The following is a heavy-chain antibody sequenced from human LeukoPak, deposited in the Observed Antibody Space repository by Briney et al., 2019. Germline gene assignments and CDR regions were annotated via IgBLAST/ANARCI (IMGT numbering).Heavy chain of an antibody. D-gene: IGHD3-22*01. Sequence: GGSLRLSCEASGVTFSNYWMAWVRQAPGKGLEWVANIQNNGSEKNNVDSVKGRFSISRDNGDYSLYLKLNSLRAQDTAVYYCARREGFYDSGGHFEGDGFDMWGQGTMVTVSS. J-gene: IGHJ3*02. CDR3: ARREGFYDSGGHFEGDGFDM. V-gene: IGHV3-7*02. CDR1: GVTFSNYW. CDR2: IQNNGSEK.